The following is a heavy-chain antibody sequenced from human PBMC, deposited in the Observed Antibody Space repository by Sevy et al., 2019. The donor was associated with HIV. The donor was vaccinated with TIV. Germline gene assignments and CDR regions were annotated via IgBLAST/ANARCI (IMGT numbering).Heavy chain of an antibody. CDR3: AREGHSSGYYYIDY. CDR1: GYTFTSYD. V-gene: IGHV1-8*03. J-gene: IGHJ4*02. CDR2: MNPNSGNT. Sequence: ASVKVSCKASGYTFTSYDINWVRQATGQGLEWMGWMNPNSGNTGYAQKFQGRVTITRNTSISTAYMELSSLRSDDTAVYYCAREGHSSGYYYIDYWCQGTLVTVSS. D-gene: IGHD3-22*01.